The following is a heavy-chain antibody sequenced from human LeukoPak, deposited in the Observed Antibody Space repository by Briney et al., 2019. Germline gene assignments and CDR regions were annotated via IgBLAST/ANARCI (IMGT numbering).Heavy chain of an antibody. V-gene: IGHV3-30-3*01. D-gene: IGHD6-13*01. CDR1: GFTFSSYA. CDR2: ISYDGSNK. J-gene: IGHJ4*02. Sequence: GGSLRLSCAASGFTFSSYAMHWVRQAPGKGLEWVAVISYDGSNKYYADSVKGRFTISRDSSKNTLYLQMNSLRAEDTAVYYCARGSIAAASDYWGQGTLVTVSS. CDR3: ARGSIAAASDY.